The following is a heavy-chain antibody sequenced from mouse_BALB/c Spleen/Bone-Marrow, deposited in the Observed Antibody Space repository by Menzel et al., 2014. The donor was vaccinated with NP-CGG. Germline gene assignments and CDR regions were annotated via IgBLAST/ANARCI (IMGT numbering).Heavy chain of an antibody. D-gene: IGHD2-1*01. J-gene: IGHJ3*01. V-gene: IGHV1S22*01. CDR3: TTYGNYEAWFAY. Sequence: LKQSGSELVRPGASVKLSCKASGYTFXSYWMHWVKQRPGQGLEWIGNIYPGSGNTNYDEKFKSKATLTVDTSSNTAYMQLSSLTSEDSTVYYCTTYGNYEAWFAYWGQGTLVTVSA. CDR2: IYPGSGNT. CDR1: GYTFXSYW.